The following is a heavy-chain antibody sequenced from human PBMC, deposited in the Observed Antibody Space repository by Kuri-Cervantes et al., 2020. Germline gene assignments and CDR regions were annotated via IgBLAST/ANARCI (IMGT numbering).Heavy chain of an antibody. CDR1: GFTFSSYS. CDR3: ARGSSTYSLN. CDR2: ISSSSSTI. V-gene: IGHV3-48*01. D-gene: IGHD2-15*01. Sequence: GESLKISCAASGFTFSSYSMNRVRQAPGKGLEWVSYISSSSSTIYYADSVKGRFTISRDNANNTLYLEMNSLTAEDTAVYHCARGSSTYSLNWGQGTLVTVSS. J-gene: IGHJ4*02.